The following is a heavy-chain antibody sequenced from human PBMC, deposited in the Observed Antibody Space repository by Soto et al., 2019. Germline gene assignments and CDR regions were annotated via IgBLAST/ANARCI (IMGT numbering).Heavy chain of an antibody. J-gene: IGHJ4*02. D-gene: IGHD2-15*01. CDR2: ISSSGSTI. CDR1: GFTFSDYY. V-gene: IGHV3-11*01. Sequence: PGGSLRLSCAASGFTFSDYYMSWIRQAPGKGLEWVSYISSSGSTIYYADSVKGRFTISRDNAKNSLYLQMNTLRPEDTAFYYIARDAYCSRGSCYVAKRRSDYWGQGTLVTVSS. CDR3: ARDAYCSRGSCYVAKRRSDY.